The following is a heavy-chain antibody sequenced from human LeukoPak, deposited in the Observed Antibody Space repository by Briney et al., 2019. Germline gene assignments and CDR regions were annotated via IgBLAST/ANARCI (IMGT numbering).Heavy chain of an antibody. V-gene: IGHV4-59*08. J-gene: IGHJ4*02. D-gene: IGHD5-24*01. Sequence: PSETLSLTCTVSGGSINSYYWTWIRQPPGKGLEWIGFIYYTGSTYYTPSLKSRVTMSVDTSKNQFSLKLRSVTAADTAVYYCARGGRDGYTLYPLDYWGQGTLVTVSS. CDR3: ARGGRDGYTLYPLDY. CDR2: IYYTGST. CDR1: GGSINSYY.